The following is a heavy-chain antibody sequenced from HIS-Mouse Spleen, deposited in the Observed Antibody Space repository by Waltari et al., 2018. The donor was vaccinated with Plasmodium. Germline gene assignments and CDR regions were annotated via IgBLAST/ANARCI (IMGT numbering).Heavy chain of an antibody. Sequence: QVQLVQSGAEGKRPGASVKVSCKASGYTFSSSGISWVRRAPGQGREWMGWVSANNGKTNYAEEVQSRVTLSTETSTSTAYGERRSLSSDDTAVYYCARLLQWVHGHCDYWGQGTLVTVSS. CDR1: GYTFSSSG. J-gene: IGHJ4*02. V-gene: IGHV1-18*01. CDR3: ARLLQWVHGHCDY. D-gene: IGHD1-26*01. CDR2: VSANNGKT.